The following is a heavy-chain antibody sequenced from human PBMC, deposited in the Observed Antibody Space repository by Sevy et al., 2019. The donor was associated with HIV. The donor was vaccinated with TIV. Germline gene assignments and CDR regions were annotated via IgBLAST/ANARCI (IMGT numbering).Heavy chain of an antibody. CDR2: IYHSGST. J-gene: IGHJ6*03. D-gene: IGHD3-3*01. CDR3: ARIGYYYYYMDV. V-gene: IGHV4-38-2*01. CDR1: GYSISSGYY. Sequence: SETLSLTCAVSGYSISSGYYWGWIRQPPGKGLEWIGSIYHSGSTYYNPSLKSRVTISVDTSKNQFSLKLSSVTAADTAVYYCARIGYYYYYMDVWGKGTTVTVSS.